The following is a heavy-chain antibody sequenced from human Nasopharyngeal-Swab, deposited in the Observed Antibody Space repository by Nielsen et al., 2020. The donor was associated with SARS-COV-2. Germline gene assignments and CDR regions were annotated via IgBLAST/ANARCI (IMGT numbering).Heavy chain of an antibody. CDR3: VRHPGDNSGFRYFHH. CDR2: IKQDGSEK. Sequence: GESLKISCAASGFTFSSYWMSWVRQAPGKGLEWVANIKQDGSEKYYVDSAKGRFTISRDNAKNSLYLQMNSLRAEDTAMYYCVRHPGDNSGFRYFHHWGQGTLVTVSS. CDR1: GFTFSSYW. V-gene: IGHV3-7*01. J-gene: IGHJ1*01. D-gene: IGHD4-23*01.